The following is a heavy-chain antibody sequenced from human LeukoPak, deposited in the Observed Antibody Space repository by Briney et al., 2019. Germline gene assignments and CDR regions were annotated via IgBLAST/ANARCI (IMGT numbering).Heavy chain of an antibody. CDR3: ARGERDGYNYRWAY. CDR2: IIPIFGTA. Sequence: ASVKVSCKASGYTFTSYYMHWVRQAPGQGLEWMGGIIPIFGTANYAQKFQGRVTITTDESTSTAYMELSSLRSEDTAVYYCARGERDGYNYRWAYWGQGTLVTVSS. CDR1: GYTFTSYY. D-gene: IGHD5-24*01. J-gene: IGHJ4*02. V-gene: IGHV1-69*05.